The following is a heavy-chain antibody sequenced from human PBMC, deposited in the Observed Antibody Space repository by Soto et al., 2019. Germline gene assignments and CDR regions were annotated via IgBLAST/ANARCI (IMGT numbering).Heavy chain of an antibody. J-gene: IGHJ4*02. CDR1: GFSLRTSGVG. Sequence: QITLKESGPTLVKPTQTLTLTCTFSGFSLRTSGVGVGWIRQPPGKALECLALIYWDDDKRYSPSLKSRLTIITDISVNQVVLTMTNMGPVDTSTYYSAHLDSSSWYMGFWGQGTLVTVSS. CDR3: AHLDSSSWYMGF. V-gene: IGHV2-5*02. CDR2: IYWDDDK. D-gene: IGHD6-13*01.